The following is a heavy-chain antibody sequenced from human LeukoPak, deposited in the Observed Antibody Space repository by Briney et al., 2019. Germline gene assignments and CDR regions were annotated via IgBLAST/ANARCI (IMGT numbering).Heavy chain of an antibody. CDR2: FHDSEST. J-gene: IGHJ4*02. CDR3: ARGDASGRPGIAFDF. V-gene: IGHV4-59*01. D-gene: IGHD1-26*01. Sequence: SETLSLTCNVSGGSISSNYWSWIRQPPGKGLEWIGYFHDSESTNYNPSLKSRVSISVDTSKKQVSLKLSSVTAADTAVYYCARGDASGRPGIAFDFWGQGTLVTASS. CDR1: GGSISSNY.